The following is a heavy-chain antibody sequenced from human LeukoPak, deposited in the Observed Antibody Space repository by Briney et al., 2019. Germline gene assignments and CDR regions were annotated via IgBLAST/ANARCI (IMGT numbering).Heavy chain of an antibody. J-gene: IGHJ4*02. CDR3: ARAGQDSDDWEYYFDY. Sequence: GGSLRLSCAASGFTFSSYSMNWVRQAPGEGLEWVSSISSSSSYIYYADSVKGRFTISRDNAKNSLYLQMNSLRAEDTAVYYCARAGQDSDDWEYYFDYWGQGTLVTVSS. V-gene: IGHV3-21*01. D-gene: IGHD2-21*02. CDR2: ISSSSSYI. CDR1: GFTFSSYS.